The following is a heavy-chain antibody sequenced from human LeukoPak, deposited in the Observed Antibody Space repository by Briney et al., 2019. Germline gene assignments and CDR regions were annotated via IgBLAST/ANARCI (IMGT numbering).Heavy chain of an antibody. CDR1: GFTFSSYG. Sequence: PGGSLRLSCAASGFTFSSYGMHWVRQAPGKGLEWVAVISYDGSNKYYADSVKGRFTISRDNSKNTLYLQMNSLRAEDTAVYYCAKAYGSGSNDAFDIWGQGTMVTVSS. V-gene: IGHV3-30*18. CDR2: ISYDGSNK. D-gene: IGHD3-10*01. CDR3: AKAYGSGSNDAFDI. J-gene: IGHJ3*02.